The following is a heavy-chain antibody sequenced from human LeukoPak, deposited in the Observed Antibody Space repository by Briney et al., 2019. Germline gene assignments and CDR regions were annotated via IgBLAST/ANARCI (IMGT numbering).Heavy chain of an antibody. CDR3: ARHPFATPFDY. J-gene: IGHJ4*02. Sequence: PSETLSLTCNVSGGSISNYYWSWIRQPPGKGLEWIGYMYHTGHTMYNSSLKSRVTMSLDTSKNHLSLRLSSVTAADTAVYYCARHPFATPFDYWGPGTLVTVSS. D-gene: IGHD2-15*01. CDR2: MYHTGHT. CDR1: GGSISNYY. V-gene: IGHV4-59*08.